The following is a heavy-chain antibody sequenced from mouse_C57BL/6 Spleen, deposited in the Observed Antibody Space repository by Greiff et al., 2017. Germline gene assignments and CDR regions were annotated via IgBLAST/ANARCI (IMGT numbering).Heavy chain of an antibody. J-gene: IGHJ3*01. CDR2: INPGSGGT. CDR3: ASSNNGTDY. V-gene: IGHV1-54*01. CDR1: GYAFTNYL. D-gene: IGHD3-1*01. Sequence: QVQLQQSGAELVRPGTSVKMSCKASGYAFTNYLINWVKQRPGQGLEWIGVINPGSGGTNYNEKFKGKATLTADKSSSTAYMQLSSLTSEDSAVCFCASSNNGTDYWGQGTSVTVSA.